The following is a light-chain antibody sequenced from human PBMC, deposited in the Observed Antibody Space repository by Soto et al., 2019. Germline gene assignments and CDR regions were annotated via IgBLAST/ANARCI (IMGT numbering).Light chain of an antibody. Sequence: EIVLTQSPGTLSLSPGQRATLSCRASQSVSSSLALYQQKTGQAPRLLISGASSRATGIPDRFSGSGSGTDFTLTISRLEPEDFALYYCQQYGSSPITFGQGTRLEI. CDR1: QSVSSS. V-gene: IGKV3-20*01. CDR2: GAS. CDR3: QQYGSSPIT. J-gene: IGKJ5*01.